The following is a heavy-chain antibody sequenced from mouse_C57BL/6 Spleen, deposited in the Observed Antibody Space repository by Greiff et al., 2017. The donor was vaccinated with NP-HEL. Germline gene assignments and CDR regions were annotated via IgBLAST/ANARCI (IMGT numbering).Heavy chain of an antibody. J-gene: IGHJ4*01. CDR1: GFTFSSYA. D-gene: IGHD2-12*01. CDR2: ISDGGSYT. V-gene: IGHV5-4*01. Sequence: EVHLVESGGGLVKPGGSLKLSCAASGFTFSSYAMSWVRQTPEKRLEWVANISDGGSYTYYPDNVKGRFTISSDNATNNLYLQKSHLKSEDTAMYYCARGYYRGAMDYWGQGTSVTVSS. CDR3: ARGYYRGAMDY.